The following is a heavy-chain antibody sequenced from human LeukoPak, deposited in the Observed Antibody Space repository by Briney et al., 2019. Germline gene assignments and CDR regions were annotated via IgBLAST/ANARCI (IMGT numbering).Heavy chain of an antibody. CDR3: ARGAAGTGHFDY. J-gene: IGHJ4*02. D-gene: IGHD6-13*01. Sequence: PGGSLRLSCAASGFTFSTYGMHWVRQAPGKGLEWVAVIWYDGSKKYYADSVKGRFTIFRDNSKNTLYLQMNSLRAEDTAVYYCARGAAGTGHFDYWGQGTLVTVSS. CDR2: IWYDGSKK. CDR1: GFTFSTYG. V-gene: IGHV3-33*01.